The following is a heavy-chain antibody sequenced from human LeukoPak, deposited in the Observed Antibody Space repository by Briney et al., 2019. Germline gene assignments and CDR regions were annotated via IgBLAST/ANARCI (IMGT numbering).Heavy chain of an antibody. CDR2: ISFDESKK. D-gene: IGHD2-15*01. V-gene: IGHV3-30-3*01. Sequence: GGSLRLSCAASGFTLSNYAMHWVRQAPGKGLEWLAVISFDESKKYYPDSVKGRFTISRDNSNNTLYLQMNSLRAEDTAVYYCARDYCSGESCYGMNVWGDGTTVTVSS. CDR3: ARDYCSGESCYGMNV. J-gene: IGHJ6*02. CDR1: GFTLSNYA.